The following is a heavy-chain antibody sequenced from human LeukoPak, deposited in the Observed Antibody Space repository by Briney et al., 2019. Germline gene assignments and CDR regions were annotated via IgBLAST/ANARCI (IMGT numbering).Heavy chain of an antibody. D-gene: IGHD6-19*01. Sequence: TANVSCKASGYTFTRHYIQGVRQAPGQRREWMGIINTHGGSTSYAQKFKGRVTLTRDTSTSTFYMELSSLRAEDTAVYYCARERGVAVAGEGVDPWGQGTLVTVSS. V-gene: IGHV1-46*01. J-gene: IGHJ5*02. CDR3: ARERGVAVAGEGVDP. CDR1: GYTFTRHY. CDR2: INTHGGST.